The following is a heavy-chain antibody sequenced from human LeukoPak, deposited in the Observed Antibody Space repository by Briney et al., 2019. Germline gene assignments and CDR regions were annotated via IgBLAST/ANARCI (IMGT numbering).Heavy chain of an antibody. V-gene: IGHV1-69*04. D-gene: IGHD6-19*01. Sequence: GASVKVSCKASGGTFSSYTISWVRQAPGQGLEWMGRIIPILGIANYAQKFQGRVTITADKSTSTAYMELSSLRSEDTAVYYCAREVAGSYDFDYWGQGTLVTVSS. J-gene: IGHJ4*02. CDR3: AREVAGSYDFDY. CDR2: IIPILGIA. CDR1: GGTFSSYT.